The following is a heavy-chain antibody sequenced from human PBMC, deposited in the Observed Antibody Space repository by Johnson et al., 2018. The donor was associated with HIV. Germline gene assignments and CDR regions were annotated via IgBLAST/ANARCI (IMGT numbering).Heavy chain of an antibody. CDR1: GFTFSSYA. J-gene: IGHJ3*02. V-gene: IGHV3-30-3*01. CDR3: ARPPPWFGEGIGAFDI. D-gene: IGHD3-10*01. Sequence: QVQLVESGGGVVQPGRSLRLSCAASGFTFSSYAMHWVRQAPGKGLEWVDVISYDGSNKYYADSVKGRFTISRDNSKNTLYLQMNSLRAEDTAVYYCARPPPWFGEGIGAFDIWGQGTMATVSS. CDR2: ISYDGSNK.